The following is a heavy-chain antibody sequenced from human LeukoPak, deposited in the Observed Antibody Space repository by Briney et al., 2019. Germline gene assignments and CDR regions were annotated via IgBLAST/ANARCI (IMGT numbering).Heavy chain of an antibody. V-gene: IGHV4-59*03. D-gene: IGHD2-15*01. CDR1: DDSISDYY. J-gene: IGHJ6*02. Sequence: SETLSLTCTVSDDSISDYYRGWIRRPPGKGLEWIGYFHNSGTSTYNPSLKSRVTMTRDTSTSTVYMELSSLRSEDTAVYYCASGGYCSGGSCEDGVDYGMDVWGQGTTVTVSS. CDR2: FHNSGTS. CDR3: ASGGYCSGGSCEDGVDYGMDV.